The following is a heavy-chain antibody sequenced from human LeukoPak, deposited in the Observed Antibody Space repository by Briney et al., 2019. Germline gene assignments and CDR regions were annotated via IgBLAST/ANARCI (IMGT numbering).Heavy chain of an antibody. CDR2: IIPIFGTA. D-gene: IGHD2-2*01. J-gene: IGHJ4*02. Sequence: SVKVSCKASGGTFSSYAISWVRQAPGQGVEWMGGIIPIFGTANYAPKFQGRVTITADKSTSTAYMELSSLRSEDTAVYYCARHDCSSTSCRIDYWGQGTLVTVSS. V-gene: IGHV1-69*06. CDR1: GGTFSSYA. CDR3: ARHDCSSTSCRIDY.